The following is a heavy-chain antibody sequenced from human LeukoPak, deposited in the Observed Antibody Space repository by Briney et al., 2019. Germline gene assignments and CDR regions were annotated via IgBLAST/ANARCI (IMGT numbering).Heavy chain of an antibody. D-gene: IGHD1-26*01. V-gene: IGHV4-39*07. J-gene: IGHJ6*03. CDR3: ARYSGSYYSKYYYYYMDV. CDR2: IYYSGST. CDR1: GGSISSSSYY. Sequence: PSETLSLTCTVSGGSISSSSYYWGWIRQPPGKGLEWIGSIYYSGSTYYNPSLKSRVTISVDTSKNQFSLKLSSVTAADTAVYYCARYSGSYYSKYYYYYMDVWGKGTTVTVSS.